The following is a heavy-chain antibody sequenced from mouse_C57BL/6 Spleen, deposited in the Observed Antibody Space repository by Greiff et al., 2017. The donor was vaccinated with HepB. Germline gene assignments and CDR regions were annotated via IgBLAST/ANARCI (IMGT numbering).Heavy chain of an antibody. D-gene: IGHD3-1*01. Sequence: EVQLQQSGPELVKPGASVKISCKASGYTFTDYYMNWVKQSHGKSLEWIGDINPNNGVTSYNQKFKGKATLTVDKSSSTAYMELRSLTSEDSAVYYCARSGAYWYFDVWGTGTTVTVSS. CDR1: GYTFTDYY. V-gene: IGHV1-26*01. CDR2: INPNNGVT. CDR3: ARSGAYWYFDV. J-gene: IGHJ1*03.